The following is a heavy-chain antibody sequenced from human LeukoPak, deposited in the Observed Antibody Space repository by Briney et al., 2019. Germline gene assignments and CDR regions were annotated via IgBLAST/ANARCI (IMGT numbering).Heavy chain of an antibody. D-gene: IGHD6-6*01. CDR2: INSGGRST. Sequence: GGSLRLSCAASGFTFSSYAMSRVRQAPGKGLVWVPRINSGGRSTSYADSVKGRFTISRDNAKNTLYLQMNSLRAEDTAVYYCAREDRIPARNYNWFDPWGQGTLVTVSS. CDR1: GFTFSSYA. V-gene: IGHV3-74*01. J-gene: IGHJ5*02. CDR3: AREDRIPARNYNWFDP.